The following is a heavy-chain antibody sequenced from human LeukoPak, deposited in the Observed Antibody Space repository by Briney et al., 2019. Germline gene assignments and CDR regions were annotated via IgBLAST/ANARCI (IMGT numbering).Heavy chain of an antibody. Sequence: SETLSLTCTVSADSISSRYCSWIRQPPGKGVEWIGYIHYSGTTNYNPSLKSRVTISVDTSKKQFSLKLKSVTAADTAVYYCANLHYVSSGSNFDYWGQGTLVTVSS. D-gene: IGHD3-22*01. V-gene: IGHV4-59*11. CDR3: ANLHYVSSGSNFDY. J-gene: IGHJ4*02. CDR2: IHYSGTT. CDR1: ADSISSRY.